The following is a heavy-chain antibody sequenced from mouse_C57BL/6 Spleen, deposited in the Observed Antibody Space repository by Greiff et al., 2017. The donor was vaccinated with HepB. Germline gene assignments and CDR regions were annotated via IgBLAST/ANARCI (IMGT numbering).Heavy chain of an antibody. CDR1: GYTFTSYW. V-gene: IGHV1-52*01. CDR2: IDPSDSET. D-gene: IGHD1-1*01. CDR3: ARDYYGSRAFDY. Sequence: QVQLQQPGAELVRPGSSVKLSCKASGYTFTSYWMHWVKQRPIQGLEWIGNIDPSDSETHYNQKFKDKATLTVDKSSSTAYMQLSSLTSEDSAVYYCARDYYGSRAFDYWGQGTTLTVSS. J-gene: IGHJ2*01.